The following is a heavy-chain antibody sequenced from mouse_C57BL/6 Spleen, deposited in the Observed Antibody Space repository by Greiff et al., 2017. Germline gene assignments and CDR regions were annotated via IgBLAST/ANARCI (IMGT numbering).Heavy chain of an antibody. V-gene: IGHV5-9*01. J-gene: IGHJ4*01. CDR1: GFTFSSYT. CDR2: ISGGGGNT. Sequence: DVMLVESGGGLVKPGGSLKLSCAASGFTFSSYTMSWVRQTPEKRLEWVATISGGGGNTYYPDSVKGRFTISRDNAKNTLYLQMSSLRSEDTALYYCARRVYYSNYVGDMDYRGQGTSVTFST. D-gene: IGHD2-5*01. CDR3: ARRVYYSNYVGDMDY.